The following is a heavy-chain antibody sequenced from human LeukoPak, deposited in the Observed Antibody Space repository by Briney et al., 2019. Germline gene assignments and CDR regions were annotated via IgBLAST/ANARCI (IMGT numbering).Heavy chain of an antibody. Sequence: ASVKVSCKASGYTFTSYDINWVRQATGQGLEWMGWMNPNSGNTGYAQKFQGRVTMTRNTSISTAHMELSSLRSEGTAVYYCARVPRRGYCSGGSCYYFDYWGQGTLVTVSS. V-gene: IGHV1-8*01. CDR2: MNPNSGNT. CDR1: GYTFTSYD. CDR3: ARVPRRGYCSGGSCYYFDY. J-gene: IGHJ4*02. D-gene: IGHD2-15*01.